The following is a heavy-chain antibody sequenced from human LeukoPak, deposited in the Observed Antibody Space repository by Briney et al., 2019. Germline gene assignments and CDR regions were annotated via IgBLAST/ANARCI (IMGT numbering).Heavy chain of an antibody. J-gene: IGHJ5*02. CDR2: ISGSGGST. Sequence: PGRSLRLSCAASGFTFSSYAMSWVRQAPGKGLEWVSAISGSGGSTYYADSVKGRFTISRDNSKNTLYLQMNSLRAEDTAVYYCAKDRELRGYNWFDPWGQGTLVTVSS. D-gene: IGHD1-26*01. CDR1: GFTFSSYA. V-gene: IGHV3-23*01. CDR3: AKDRELRGYNWFDP.